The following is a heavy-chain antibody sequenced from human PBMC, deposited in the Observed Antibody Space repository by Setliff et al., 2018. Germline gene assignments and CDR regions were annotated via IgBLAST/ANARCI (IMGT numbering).Heavy chain of an antibody. D-gene: IGHD6-6*01. CDR2: INHSGST. J-gene: IGHJ5*02. CDR3: ARGRNRIAARRGNWFDP. CDR1: GGSFSGYY. V-gene: IGHV4-34*01. Sequence: SETLSLTCAVYGGSFSGYYWSWIRQPPGKGLEWIGEINHSGSTNYNPPLKSRVTISVDASKNQFSLKLSSVTAADTAVYYCARGRNRIAARRGNWFDPWGQGTLVTVSS.